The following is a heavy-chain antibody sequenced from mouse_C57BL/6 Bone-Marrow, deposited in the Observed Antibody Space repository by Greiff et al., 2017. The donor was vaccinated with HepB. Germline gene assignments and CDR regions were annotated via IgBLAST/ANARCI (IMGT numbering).Heavy chain of an antibody. CDR3: ARYDSLYAMDY. CDR1: GYTFTDYY. D-gene: IGHD2-12*01. J-gene: IGHJ4*01. Sequence: VQLQQSGPELVKPGASVKISCKASGYTFTDYYMNWVKQSHGKSLEWIGDINPNNGGTSYNQKFKGKATLTVDKSSSTAYMELRSLTSEDSAVYYCARYDSLYAMDYWGQGTSVTVSS. V-gene: IGHV1-26*01. CDR2: INPNNGGT.